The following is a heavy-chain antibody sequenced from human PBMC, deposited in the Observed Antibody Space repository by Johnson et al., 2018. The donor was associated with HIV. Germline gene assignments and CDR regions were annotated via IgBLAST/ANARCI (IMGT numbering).Heavy chain of an antibody. CDR3: AKDLSIAARPAAFDI. D-gene: IGHD6-6*01. CDR2: ISWNSGSI. CDR1: GFIFDDYG. V-gene: IGHV3-20*04. J-gene: IGHJ3*02. Sequence: VQLVESGGGVLRPGASLRLSCEGFGFIFDDYGLNWVRQAPGKGLEWVSGISWNSGSIGYADSVKGRFTISRDNAKNSLYLQMNSLRAEDTAVYYCAKDLSIAARPAAFDIWGQGTMVTVSS.